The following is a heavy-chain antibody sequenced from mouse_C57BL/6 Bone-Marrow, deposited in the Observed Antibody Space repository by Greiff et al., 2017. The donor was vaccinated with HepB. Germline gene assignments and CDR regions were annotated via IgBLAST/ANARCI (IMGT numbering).Heavy chain of an antibody. D-gene: IGHD2-4*01. CDR3: ARGYYDYDERGFDF. J-gene: IGHJ2*01. CDR1: GYTFTDYY. CDR2: INPYNGGT. V-gene: IGHV1-19*01. Sequence: VQLQQSGPVLVKPGASVKMSCKASGYTFTDYYMNWVKQSHGKSLEWIGVINPYNGGTSYNQKFKGKATLTVDKSSSTAYMELNSLTSEDSAVYYCARGYYDYDERGFDFWGQGTTLTVSS.